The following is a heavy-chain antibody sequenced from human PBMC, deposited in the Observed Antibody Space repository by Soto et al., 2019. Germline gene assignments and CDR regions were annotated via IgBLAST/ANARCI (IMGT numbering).Heavy chain of an antibody. CDR1: GFTFSSYD. D-gene: IGHD2-15*01. CDR2: IGTAGDT. Sequence: GGSLRLSCAASGFTFSSYDMHWVRQATGKGLEWVSAIGTAGDTYYPGSVKGRFTISRENAKNSLYLQMNSLRAGDTAVYYRARASSYCSGGSCYSGAGAFDIWGQGTMVTVSS. J-gene: IGHJ3*02. CDR3: ARASSYCSGGSCYSGAGAFDI. V-gene: IGHV3-13*01.